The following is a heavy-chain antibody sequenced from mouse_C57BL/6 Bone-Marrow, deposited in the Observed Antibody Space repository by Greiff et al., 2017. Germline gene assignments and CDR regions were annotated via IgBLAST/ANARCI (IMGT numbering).Heavy chain of an antibody. CDR1: GYTFTSYW. CDR3: ATQATHYYYAMDY. D-gene: IGHD3-2*02. CDR2: INPSSGYT. V-gene: IGHV1-7*01. Sequence: QVQLKQSGAELAKPGASVKLSCKASGYTFTSYWMHWVKQRPGQGLEWIGYINPSSGYTKYNQKFKDKSTLAADKSSSTADMQLSSLPYEDSSVYYCATQATHYYYAMDYWGKGTSVTVSS. J-gene: IGHJ4*01.